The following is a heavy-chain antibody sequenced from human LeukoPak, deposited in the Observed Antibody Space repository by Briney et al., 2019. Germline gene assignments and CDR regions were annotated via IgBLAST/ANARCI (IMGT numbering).Heavy chain of an antibody. J-gene: IGHJ4*02. Sequence: SETLSLTCAVYGGSFSGYYWSWIRQPPGKGLEWIGEINHSGSTNYNPSLKSRVSISVDTSKNQFSLKLTSVTAADTAVYYCARVAFYYDSGGYFDYWSQGALVSVSS. CDR3: ARVAFYYDSGGYFDY. CDR1: GGSFSGYY. D-gene: IGHD3-10*01. V-gene: IGHV4-34*01. CDR2: INHSGST.